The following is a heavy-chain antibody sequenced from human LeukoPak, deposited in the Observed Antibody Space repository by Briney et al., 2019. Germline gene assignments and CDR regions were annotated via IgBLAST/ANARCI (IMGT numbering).Heavy chain of an antibody. Sequence: GGSLRLSCAASGFTFSSYAMHWVRQAPGKGLEWVAVISYDGSNKYYADSVKGRFTISRDNSKNTLYLQMNSLRAEDTAVYYCHWGGGVDYWGQGTLVTVSS. CDR2: ISYDGSNK. D-gene: IGHD7-27*01. CDR1: GFTFSSYA. CDR3: HWGGGVDY. V-gene: IGHV3-30-3*01. J-gene: IGHJ4*02.